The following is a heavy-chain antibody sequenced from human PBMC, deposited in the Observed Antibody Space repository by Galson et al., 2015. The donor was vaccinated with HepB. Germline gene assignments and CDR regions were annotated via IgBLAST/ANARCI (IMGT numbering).Heavy chain of an antibody. Sequence: SLRLSCAASGFSFNYFPMHWVRQAPGKGLEWVAVMTYDGSKQYYADSVKGRFTISRDNSKNTLYLQMNSLRVEDTAVYYCTKTGSGWFSDYWGQGILVTVSS. CDR3: TKTGSGWFSDY. D-gene: IGHD6-19*01. CDR2: MTYDGSKQ. CDR1: GFSFNYFP. V-gene: IGHV3-30-3*02. J-gene: IGHJ4*02.